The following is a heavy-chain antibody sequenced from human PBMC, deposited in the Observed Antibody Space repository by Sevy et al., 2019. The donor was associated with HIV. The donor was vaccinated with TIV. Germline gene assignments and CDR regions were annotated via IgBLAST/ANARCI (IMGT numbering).Heavy chain of an antibody. CDR1: GFTFSSYV. J-gene: IGHJ4*02. Sequence: GGSLRLSCAASGFTFSSYVMHWVRQAPGKGLEWVAVISYDGSNKYYADSVKGRFTISRDNSKSTLYLQMNSLRAEDTAVYYCARARSSSRGYFDYWGQGTLVTVSS. D-gene: IGHD6-6*01. CDR3: ARARSSSRGYFDY. V-gene: IGHV3-30-3*01. CDR2: ISYDGSNK.